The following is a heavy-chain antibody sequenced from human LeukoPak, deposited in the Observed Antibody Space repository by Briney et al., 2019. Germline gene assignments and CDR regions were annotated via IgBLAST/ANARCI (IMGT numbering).Heavy chain of an antibody. Sequence: GESLKISCKGSGYSFTSYWIGWVRQMPGKGLEWMGIIYPGDSDTRYSPSFQGQVTISADKSISTAYLQWSSLKASDTAMYYCARPVTMVRGVTEGGFDYWGQGSLVTVSS. CDR2: IYPGDSDT. D-gene: IGHD3-10*01. CDR3: ARPVTMVRGVTEGGFDY. J-gene: IGHJ4*02. CDR1: GYSFTSYW. V-gene: IGHV5-51*01.